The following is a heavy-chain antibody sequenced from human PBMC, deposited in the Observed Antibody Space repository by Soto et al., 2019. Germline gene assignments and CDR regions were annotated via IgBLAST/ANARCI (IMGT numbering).Heavy chain of an antibody. CDR1: GFAFSNYA. CDR3: VKDPNGDYIGAFDD. D-gene: IGHD4-17*01. Sequence: EVQLLESGGDLVQPGGSLRLSCAASGFAFSNYAVTWVRQAQGKGLEWVSSISRSGNIIYYADSVKGRFIISRDNSKTTLYLQMNSLRAEDTAIYYCVKDPNGDYIGAFDDWGQGTLVTVSS. J-gene: IGHJ4*02. CDR2: ISRSGNII. V-gene: IGHV3-23*01.